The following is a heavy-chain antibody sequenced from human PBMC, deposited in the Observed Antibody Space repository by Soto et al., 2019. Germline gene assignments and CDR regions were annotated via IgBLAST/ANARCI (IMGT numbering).Heavy chain of an antibody. D-gene: IGHD3-9*01. CDR3: ARLEGLATISYYFDY. CDR2: IYYSGST. CDR1: GGSISSSSYY. J-gene: IGHJ4*02. Sequence: LETLSLTCTVSGGSISSSSYYWGWIRQPPGKGLEWIGSIYYSGSTYYNPSLKSRVTISVDTSKNQFSLKLSSVTAADTAVYYCARLEGLATISYYFDYWGQGALVTVSS. V-gene: IGHV4-39*01.